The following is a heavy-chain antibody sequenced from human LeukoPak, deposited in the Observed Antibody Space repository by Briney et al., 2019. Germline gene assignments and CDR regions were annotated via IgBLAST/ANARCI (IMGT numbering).Heavy chain of an antibody. CDR1: GYTFTGYY. V-gene: IGHV1-2*02. CDR2: INPNSGGT. Sequence: ASVKVSCKASGYTFTGYYMHWVRQAPGQGLEWMGWINPNSGGTNYAQKFQGRVTMTRDTSISTAYMELSRLRSDDTAVYYCARDLAYYYDSSGYILFDYWGQGTLVTVFS. CDR3: ARDLAYYYDSSGYILFDY. D-gene: IGHD3-22*01. J-gene: IGHJ4*02.